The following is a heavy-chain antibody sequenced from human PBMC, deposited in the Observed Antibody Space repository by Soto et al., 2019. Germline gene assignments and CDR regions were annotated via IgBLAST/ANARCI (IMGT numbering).Heavy chain of an antibody. D-gene: IGHD2-15*01. CDR3: ARGGLLRWFDP. CDR1: GGSFSGYY. J-gene: IGHJ5*02. Sequence: SETLSLTCAVYGGSFSGYYWSWIRQPPGKGLEWIGEINHSGSTNYNPSLKSRVTISVDTSKNQFSLKLSSVTAADTAVYYCARGGLLRWFDPWGQGTLVTVSS. CDR2: INHSGST. V-gene: IGHV4-34*01.